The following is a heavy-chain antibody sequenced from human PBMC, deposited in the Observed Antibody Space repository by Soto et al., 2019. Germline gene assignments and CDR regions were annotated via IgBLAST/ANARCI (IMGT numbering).Heavy chain of an antibody. CDR3: ARGLWGYYDSSGYLDY. D-gene: IGHD3-22*01. CDR1: GGSFSGYY. J-gene: IGHJ4*02. CDR2: INHSGST. V-gene: IGHV4-34*01. Sequence: WETLSLTCAVYGGSFSGYYWSWIRQPPGKGLEWIGEINHSGSTNYNPSLKSRVTISVDTSKNQFSLKLSSVTAADTAVYYCARGLWGYYDSSGYLDYWGQGTLVTVSS.